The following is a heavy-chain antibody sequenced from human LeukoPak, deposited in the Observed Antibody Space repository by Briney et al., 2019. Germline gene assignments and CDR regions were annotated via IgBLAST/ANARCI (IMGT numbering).Heavy chain of an antibody. V-gene: IGHV5-51*01. D-gene: IGHD3-10*01. CDR2: IYPGDSDT. J-gene: IGHJ4*02. Sequence: GESLKISCKSSGYSFTSYWIGWVRQMPGKGLEWMGIIYPGDSDTRYSPSFQGQVTISADKSISTAYLQWSSLKASDTAMYYCARQFYGSGSYRYFDYWGQGTLVTVSS. CDR1: GYSFTSYW. CDR3: ARQFYGSGSYRYFDY.